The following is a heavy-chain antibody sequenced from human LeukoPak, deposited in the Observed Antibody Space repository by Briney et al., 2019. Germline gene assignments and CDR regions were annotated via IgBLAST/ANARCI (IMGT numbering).Heavy chain of an antibody. J-gene: IGHJ4*02. V-gene: IGHV3-20*04. CDR1: GFTFDDYG. Sequence: GGSLRLSCAASGFTFDDYGMSWVRQAPGKGLEWVSGINWNGGSTGYADSVKGRFTISRDNAKNSLYLQMNSLRAEDTALYYCARDQGTAMVTDVFDYWGQGTLVTVSS. CDR2: INWNGGST. D-gene: IGHD5-18*01. CDR3: ARDQGTAMVTDVFDY.